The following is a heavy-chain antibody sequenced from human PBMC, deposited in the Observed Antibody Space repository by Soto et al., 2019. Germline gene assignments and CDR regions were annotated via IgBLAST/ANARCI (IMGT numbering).Heavy chain of an antibody. Sequence: QVQLVQSGAEVKKPGSSVKVSYKASGGTFSSYAISWVRQAPGQGLEWMGGIIPIFGTANYAQKFQGRVTITADESTSTAYMELSSLRSEDTAVYYCARGGMPGSSWEWYFDYWGQGTLVTVSS. J-gene: IGHJ4*02. CDR2: IIPIFGTA. CDR1: GGTFSSYA. D-gene: IGHD6-13*01. CDR3: ARGGMPGSSWEWYFDY. V-gene: IGHV1-69*01.